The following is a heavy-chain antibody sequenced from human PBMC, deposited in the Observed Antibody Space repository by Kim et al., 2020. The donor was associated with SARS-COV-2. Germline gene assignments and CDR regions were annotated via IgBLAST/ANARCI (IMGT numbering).Heavy chain of an antibody. CDR3: ARDRDWFGLDV. V-gene: IGHV3-74*01. CDR2: T. J-gene: IGHJ6*02. D-gene: IGHD3-9*01. Sequence: TIYTDCVEGRFTISRDNAKNTVYLQTNTLRAEVTAVYFCARDRDWFGLDVWSQGTTVTVSS.